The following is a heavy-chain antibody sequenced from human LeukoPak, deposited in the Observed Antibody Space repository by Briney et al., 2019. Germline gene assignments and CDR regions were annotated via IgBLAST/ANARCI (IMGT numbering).Heavy chain of an antibody. CDR2: ISYDGSNK. CDR1: GFTFSSYA. J-gene: IGHJ4*02. V-gene: IGHV3-30-3*01. D-gene: IGHD4-11*01. Sequence: GGSLRLSCAASGFTFSSYAMHWVRQAQGKGLEWVAVISYDGSNKYYADSVKGRFTISRDNSKNTLYLQMNSLRAEDTAVYYCARAPHLLQGYYFDYWGQGTLVTVSS. CDR3: ARAPHLLQGYYFDY.